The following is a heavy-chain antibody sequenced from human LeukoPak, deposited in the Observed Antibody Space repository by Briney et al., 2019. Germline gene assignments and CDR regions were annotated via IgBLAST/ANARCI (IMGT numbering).Heavy chain of an antibody. Sequence: SETLSLTCTVSGYSISSGYYWGWIRQPPGKGLEWIGSIYHSGSTYYNPSLKSRVTISVDTSKNQFSLKLSSVTAADTAVYYCASRITMIVVANHAFDIWGQGTMVTVPS. V-gene: IGHV4-38-2*02. CDR3: ASRITMIVVANHAFDI. CDR2: IYHSGST. D-gene: IGHD3-22*01. J-gene: IGHJ3*02. CDR1: GYSISSGYY.